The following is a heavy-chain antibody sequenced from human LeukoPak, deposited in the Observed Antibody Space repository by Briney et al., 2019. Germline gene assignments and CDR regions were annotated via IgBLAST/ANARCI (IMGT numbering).Heavy chain of an antibody. CDR3: ARERGYYGSGRYGADFDY. Sequence: GGPLRLSCAASGFTFSSYAMHWVRQAPGKGLEWVAVISYDGSNKYYADSVKGRCTISRDTSKNTLYLQMNSLRAEDTAVYYCARERGYYGSGRYGADFDYWGQGTLVTVSS. V-gene: IGHV3-30*04. J-gene: IGHJ4*02. CDR1: GFTFSSYA. D-gene: IGHD3-10*01. CDR2: ISYDGSNK.